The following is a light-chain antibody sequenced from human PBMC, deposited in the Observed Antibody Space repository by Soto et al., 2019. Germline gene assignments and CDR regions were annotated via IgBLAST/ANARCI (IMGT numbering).Light chain of an antibody. Sequence: EIVMTQSQATLSVSPGERATLSCMASQNVISNLAWYQQKPGQAPRLLIYGVSSRATGIPDRFSGSGYGTDFTLTIISLETEDFALYYCQQRNTWPITFGQGTRLEIK. CDR1: QNVISN. V-gene: IGKV3D-15*01. J-gene: IGKJ5*01. CDR3: QQRNTWPIT. CDR2: GVS.